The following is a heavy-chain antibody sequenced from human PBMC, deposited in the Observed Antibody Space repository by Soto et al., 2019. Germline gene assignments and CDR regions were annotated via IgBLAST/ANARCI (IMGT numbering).Heavy chain of an antibody. CDR3: AKHPGYCSSTSCWYFDY. V-gene: IGHV3-23*01. Sequence: GGSLRLSCAASGFTFSSYAMSWVRQAPGKGLDWFSVFIVSVGSTYSADSVKGRLTISRDNSKNSLYLQMNSLRAEDTSFYYCAKHPGYCSSTSCWYFDYWGQGTLVTVSS. D-gene: IGHD2-2*01. J-gene: IGHJ4*02. CDR1: GFTFSSYA. CDR2: FIVSVGST.